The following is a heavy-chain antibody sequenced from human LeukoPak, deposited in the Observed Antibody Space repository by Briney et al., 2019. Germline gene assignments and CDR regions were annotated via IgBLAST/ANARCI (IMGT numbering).Heavy chain of an antibody. CDR3: ASKWVTYYYNSSAYHYPTDVFDM. CDR1: GYTFTSYG. Sequence: GASVKVSCKASGYTFTSYGISWVRQAPGQGLEWMGWISAYNGNTNYAQKPHGRVTMTTDTSTSTAYMELRSLRSADTAVYYCASKWVTYYYNSSAYHYPTDVFDMWGQGTMVTVCS. J-gene: IGHJ3*02. V-gene: IGHV1-18*01. D-gene: IGHD3-22*01. CDR2: ISAYNGNT.